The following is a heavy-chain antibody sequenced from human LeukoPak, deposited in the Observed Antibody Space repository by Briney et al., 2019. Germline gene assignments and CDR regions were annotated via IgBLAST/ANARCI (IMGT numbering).Heavy chain of an antibody. Sequence: GGSLRLSCSASGFTFSRHGMHWVRQAPGKGLEWVAVIWYDATNKYYADSVKGRFTVSRDNSKNTMYLQMNSLRAEDTAVYYCARGSGHVVRGDALDVWGQGTTVTVSS. CDR3: ARGSGHVVRGDALDV. CDR2: IWYDATNK. D-gene: IGHD2-15*01. CDR1: GFTFSRHG. V-gene: IGHV3-33*01. J-gene: IGHJ6*02.